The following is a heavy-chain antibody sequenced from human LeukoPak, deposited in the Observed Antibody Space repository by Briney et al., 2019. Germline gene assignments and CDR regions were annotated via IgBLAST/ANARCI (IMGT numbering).Heavy chain of an antibody. CDR3: ARQGATRRSGHDAFDI. V-gene: IGHV5-51*01. J-gene: IGHJ3*02. Sequence: GESLKISCKGSGYSFTTYWIGWVRQMPGKGLEWMGVIYPGDSNTAYSPSFQGQVTISADKSISTAYLQWSSLKASDTAMYYCARQGATRRSGHDAFDIWGQGTVVTVSS. D-gene: IGHD6-6*01. CDR2: IYPGDSNT. CDR1: GYSFTTYW.